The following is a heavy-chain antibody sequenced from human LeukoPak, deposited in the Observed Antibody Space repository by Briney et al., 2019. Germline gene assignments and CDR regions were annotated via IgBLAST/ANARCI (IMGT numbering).Heavy chain of an antibody. CDR2: VSYSGST. J-gene: IGHJ3*02. D-gene: IGHD1-26*01. CDR3: ARVRATKMDAFDI. CDR1: GDSISNYY. Sequence: SETLSLTCTVSGDSISNYYWSWIRQPPGKRLEWIGYVSYSGSTNYNPSLKSRVTISVDTSKNQFALKLSSVTAADTAVYFCARVRATKMDAFDIWGQGTMVTVSS. V-gene: IGHV4-59*01.